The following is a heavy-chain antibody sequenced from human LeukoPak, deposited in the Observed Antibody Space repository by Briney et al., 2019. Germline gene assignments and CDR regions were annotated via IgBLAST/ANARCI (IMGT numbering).Heavy chain of an antibody. J-gene: IGHJ3*02. Sequence: GGSLRLSCAASGFTVSSNYMSWVRQAPGKGLEWVSVIYSGGSTYYADSVKGRFTISRHNSKNTLYLQMNSLRAEDTAVYYCAKLGVGTDDAFDIWGQGTMVTVSS. CDR1: GFTVSSNY. D-gene: IGHD1-7*01. CDR2: IYSGGST. V-gene: IGHV3-53*04. CDR3: AKLGVGTDDAFDI.